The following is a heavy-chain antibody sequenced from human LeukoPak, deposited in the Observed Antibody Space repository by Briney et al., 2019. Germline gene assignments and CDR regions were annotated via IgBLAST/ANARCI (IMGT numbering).Heavy chain of an antibody. V-gene: IGHV4-31*03. D-gene: IGHD6-6*01. CDR2: IYYSGST. Sequence: SQTLSLTCTVSGGSISSGGYYWSWIRQHPGKGLEWIGYIYYSGSTYYNRSLKSRVTISVDTSKNQFSLKLSSVTAADTAVYYCARGTYSSSSVANDYWGQGTLVTVSS. CDR3: ARGTYSSSSVANDY. J-gene: IGHJ4*02. CDR1: GGSISSGGYY.